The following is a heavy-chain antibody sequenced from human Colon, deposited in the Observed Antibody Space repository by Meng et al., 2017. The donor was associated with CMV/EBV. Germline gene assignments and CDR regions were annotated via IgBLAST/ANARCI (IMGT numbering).Heavy chain of an antibody. CDR1: GFIFSSHD. J-gene: IGHJ5*02. CDR3: VRGFRGFDP. V-gene: IGHV3-13*01. D-gene: IGHD3-10*01. Sequence: VVLVEDVGGWVKPGWYLRLSCEDSGFIFSSHDMHWNRQVTGKGLEWVAGIGTAGDTDYPGSVKGRFIIYRDNAKNSLYLQMNSLRAGDTSLYYCVRGFRGFDPWGQGTLVTVSS. CDR2: IGTAGDT.